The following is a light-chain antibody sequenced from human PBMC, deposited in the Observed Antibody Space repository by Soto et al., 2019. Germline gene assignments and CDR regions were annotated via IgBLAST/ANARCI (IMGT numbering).Light chain of an antibody. CDR3: QQYNSYSRT. CDR2: DAS. Sequence: DIQMIQSPSILSASVGDRVTITCRASQSISSWLAWYQQKPGKAPKLLIYDASSLESGVPSRFSGSGSGTEFTLTISSLQPDDFATYYCQQYNSYSRTFGQGTKVAIK. J-gene: IGKJ1*01. CDR1: QSISSW. V-gene: IGKV1-5*01.